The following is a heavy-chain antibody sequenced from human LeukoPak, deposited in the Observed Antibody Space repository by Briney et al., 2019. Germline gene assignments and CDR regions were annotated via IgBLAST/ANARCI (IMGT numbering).Heavy chain of an antibody. CDR1: GYTFTGYY. Sequence: ASVKVSCKASGYTFTGYYMHWVRQAPGQGLEWMGRINPNSGGTNYAQKFQGRVTMTRDTSISTAYMELSSLRSEDTAVYYCARGFFLPLSQHRAFDIWGQGTMVTVSS. J-gene: IGHJ3*02. CDR3: ARGFFLPLSQHRAFDI. D-gene: IGHD2/OR15-2a*01. CDR2: INPNSGGT. V-gene: IGHV1-2*06.